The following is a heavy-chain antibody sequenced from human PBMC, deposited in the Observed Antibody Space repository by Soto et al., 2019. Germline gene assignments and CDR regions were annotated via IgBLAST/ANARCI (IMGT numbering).Heavy chain of an antibody. D-gene: IGHD2-2*01. CDR3: ARLQGSSTSLEIYYYYYYGMDV. J-gene: IGHJ6*02. CDR2: IITIPGTA. V-gene: IGHV1-69*01. Sequence: QVQLVQSGAEVKKPGSSVKVSCKASGGTFGSYAISWVRQAPGQGLEWMGGIITIPGTANYAQKFQGRVTIAADESTSTAYMELSSLRSEDTAVYYCARLQGSSTSLEIYYYYYYGMDVWGQGTTVTVSS. CDR1: GGTFGSYA.